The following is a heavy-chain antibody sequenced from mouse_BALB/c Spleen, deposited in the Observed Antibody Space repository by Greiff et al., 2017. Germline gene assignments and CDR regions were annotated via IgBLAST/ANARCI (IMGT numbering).Heavy chain of an antibody. V-gene: IGHV1S29*02. CDR3: ATYYGSFPLDY. CDR1: GYTFTDYN. CDR2: IYPYNGGT. D-gene: IGHD1-1*01. Sequence: EVQLQQSGPELVKPGASVKISCKASGYTFTDYNMHWVKQSHGKSLEWIGYIYPYNGGTGYNQKFKSKATLTVDNSSSTAYMELRSLTSEDSAVYYCATYYGSFPLDYWGQGTTLTVSS. J-gene: IGHJ2*01.